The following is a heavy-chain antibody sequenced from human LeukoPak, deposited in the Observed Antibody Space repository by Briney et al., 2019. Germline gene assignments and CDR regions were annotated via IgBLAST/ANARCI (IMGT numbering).Heavy chain of an antibody. Sequence: GGSLRLSCAASGFTISNYAMSWVRQAPGKGLEWVSAVSGRDTSTYYTDSVKGRFTISRDNSKNTLYLQMNSLSAEDTAIYHCAKWGDYDVLTGYYDSDYWGQGTLVTVSS. CDR2: VSGRDTST. CDR3: AKWGDYDVLTGYYDSDY. CDR1: GFTISNYA. D-gene: IGHD3-9*01. J-gene: IGHJ4*02. V-gene: IGHV3-23*01.